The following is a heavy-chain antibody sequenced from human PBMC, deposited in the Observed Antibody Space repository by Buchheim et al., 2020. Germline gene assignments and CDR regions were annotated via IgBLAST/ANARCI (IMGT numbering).Heavy chain of an antibody. Sequence: QVQLVESGGGVVQPGRSLRLSCAASGFTFSSYAMHWVRQAPGKGLEWVAVISYDGSNKYYADSVKGRFTISRDNSKNTLYLQMNSLRAEDTAVYYCARWGEVGAINFDYWGQGTL. V-gene: IGHV3-30*04. J-gene: IGHJ4*02. D-gene: IGHD1-26*01. CDR3: ARWGEVGAINFDY. CDR2: ISYDGSNK. CDR1: GFTFSSYA.